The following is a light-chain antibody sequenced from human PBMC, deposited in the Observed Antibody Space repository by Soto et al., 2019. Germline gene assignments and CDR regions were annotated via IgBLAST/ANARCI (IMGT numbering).Light chain of an antibody. CDR2: EVN. CDR3: NSYTSRYTFV. J-gene: IGLJ1*01. Sequence: QSALTQPASVSGSPGQSITISCTGTSSDVGGYNYVSWYQHHPGKAPKLMIYEVNYRPSEVSNRFSGSKSGNTASLTISGLQPEDEADYYCNSYTSRYTFVLGTGTKLTVL. CDR1: SSDVGGYNY. V-gene: IGLV2-14*01.